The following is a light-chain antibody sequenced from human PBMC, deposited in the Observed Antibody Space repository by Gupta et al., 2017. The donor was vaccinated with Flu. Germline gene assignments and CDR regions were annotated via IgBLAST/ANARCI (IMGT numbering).Light chain of an antibody. J-gene: IGLJ3*02. CDR3: SSYTSSSARV. V-gene: IGLV2-14*01. Sequence: ALPQPASVSWPPGHSLPSSCPRTSSDVGGYNSVSWYQQHPGKAPKLIIYEVSNRPSGVSNRFSGSKSVNTASLTISGLQAEDEADYYCSSYTSSSARVFGGGTKLTVL. CDR2: EVS. CDR1: SSDVGGYNS.